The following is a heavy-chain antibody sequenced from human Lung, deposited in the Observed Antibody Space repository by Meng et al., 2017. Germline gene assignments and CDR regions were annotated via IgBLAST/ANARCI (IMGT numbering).Heavy chain of an antibody. V-gene: IGHV4-4*02. D-gene: IGHD6-19*01. CDR2: ISQSGRT. J-gene: IGHJ4*02. CDR1: LGSITSSNW. CDR3: ASHVTMAGQRGFDY. Sequence: QVQLQESGPGLVKPTGTLSLTCSVSLGSITSSNWWSWVRQPPSKGLEWIGEISQSGRTNYDPSLRGRVTISVESNTQFSLKLSSVTAADTAVYYCASHVTMAGQRGFDYWGQGTLVTVSS.